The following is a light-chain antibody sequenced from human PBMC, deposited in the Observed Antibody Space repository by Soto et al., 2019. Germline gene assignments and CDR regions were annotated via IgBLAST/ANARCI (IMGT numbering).Light chain of an antibody. Sequence: QSALTQPASVSRSPGQSITISCTGTSSDVGGYNYVSWYQHHPGKAPKLMIYDVSNRPSGVSNRFSGYKSGNTASLTISGLQAEDEADYYCSSYTSSSTVVFGGGTKLTVL. CDR3: SSYTSSSTVV. V-gene: IGLV2-14*03. CDR2: DVS. CDR1: SSDVGGYNY. J-gene: IGLJ2*01.